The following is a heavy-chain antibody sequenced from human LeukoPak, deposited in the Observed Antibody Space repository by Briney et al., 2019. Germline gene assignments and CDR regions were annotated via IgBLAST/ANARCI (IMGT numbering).Heavy chain of an antibody. Sequence: GGSLRLSCAASGFSISDYYMSWVRQAPGKGLEWISYISSGAGTTIKYADAVKGRFTISRDNTQNSLFLQINSLRAEDTAVYFCARARAAYFALFQHWGQGSLVIVSS. CDR1: GFSISDYY. D-gene: IGHD3-9*01. V-gene: IGHV3-11*01. CDR3: ARARAAYFALFQH. J-gene: IGHJ1*01. CDR2: ISSGAGTTI.